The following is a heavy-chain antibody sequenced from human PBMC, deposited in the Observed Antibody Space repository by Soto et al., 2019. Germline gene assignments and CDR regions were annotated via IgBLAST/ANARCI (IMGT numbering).Heavy chain of an antibody. V-gene: IGHV1-58*02. J-gene: IGHJ5*02. CDR2: IVVGSGNT. D-gene: IGHD4-17*01. CDR3: AIGIKYGDYSRWIDP. CDR1: GFTFTSSA. Sequence: ASVKVSCKASGFTFTSSAMQWVRQARGQRLEWIGWIVVGSGNTSYAKKFQDRVTMTRDTSTSTAYMELSSLRSEDTAVYYCAIGIKYGDYSRWIDPWGPGTLVTVSS.